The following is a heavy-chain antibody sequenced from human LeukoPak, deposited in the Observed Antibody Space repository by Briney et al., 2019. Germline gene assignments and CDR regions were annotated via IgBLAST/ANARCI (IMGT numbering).Heavy chain of an antibody. D-gene: IGHD2-2*01. V-gene: IGHV3-23*01. Sequence: PGGSLRLSCAASGFTFSRYAMSWVRQTPEKGLEWVSVISGSDGSTYYADSVRGRFTISRDDSGNILFLQMNSLRAEDTAVYYCARQVSCDTTTCYAGMPPDYWGQGTLVTVSS. CDR1: GFTFSRYA. J-gene: IGHJ4*02. CDR2: ISGSDGST. CDR3: ARQVSCDTTTCYAGMPPDY.